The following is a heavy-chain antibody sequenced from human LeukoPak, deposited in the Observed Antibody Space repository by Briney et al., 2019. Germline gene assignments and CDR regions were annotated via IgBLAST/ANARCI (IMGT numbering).Heavy chain of an antibody. Sequence: ASVKVSCKASGYTFTTYYMHWVRQAPGQGLEWMGIINPSAGGTTYAQKFQGRVTMTRDTSTSTVYMELSSLRSEDTAVYYCARDIPTDYDSSGNHNFYFDFWGRGTLVTVPS. D-gene: IGHD3-22*01. V-gene: IGHV1-46*01. CDR1: GYTFTTYY. CDR3: ARDIPTDYDSSGNHNFYFDF. CDR2: INPSAGGT. J-gene: IGHJ2*01.